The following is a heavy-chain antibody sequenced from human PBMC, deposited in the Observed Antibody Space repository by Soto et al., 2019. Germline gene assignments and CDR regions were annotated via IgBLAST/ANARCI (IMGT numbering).Heavy chain of an antibody. CDR2: KYDTGST. J-gene: IGHJ4*02. CDR1: RGTISGSV. V-gene: IGHV4-59*01. CDR3: ARGWSSSWTY. D-gene: IGHD6-13*01. Sequence: PSETLALRCTVSRGTISGSVWSWIRQAPGKGLEWIAFKYDTGSTNHNPSLKGRVSISVDASKNQISLTVNSVTAAATAVYYFARGWSSSWTYWDQG.